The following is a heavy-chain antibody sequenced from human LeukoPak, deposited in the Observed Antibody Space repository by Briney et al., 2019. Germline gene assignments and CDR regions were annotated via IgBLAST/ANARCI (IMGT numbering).Heavy chain of an antibody. V-gene: IGHV4-61*05. CDR2: IYYSGST. J-gene: IGHJ4*02. CDR3: ASSDDSSGYYWD. D-gene: IGHD3-22*01. CDR1: GGSISSSSYY. Sequence: SETLSLTCTVSGGSISSSSYYWGWIRQPPGKGLEWIGYIYYSGSTNYNPSLKSRVTISVDTSKNQFSLKLSSVTAADTAVYYCASSDDSSGYYWDWGQGTLVTVSS.